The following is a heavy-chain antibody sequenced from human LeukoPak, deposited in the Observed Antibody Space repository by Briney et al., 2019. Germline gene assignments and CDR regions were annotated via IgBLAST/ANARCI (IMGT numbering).Heavy chain of an antibody. Sequence: GGSLRLSRVDSGFTFTNAWMSWVRQAPGKGLEWIGRIKSKTDGETTNYAEPVRGRFTISRDDSKSAVYLQMNSLKIEDTAVYYCTTDLGTYYHGSQRLIPIDYWGQGTLVTVSS. J-gene: IGHJ4*02. V-gene: IGHV3-15*01. CDR3: TTDLGTYYHGSQRLIPIDY. CDR1: GFTFTNAW. D-gene: IGHD3-10*01. CDR2: IKSKTDGETT.